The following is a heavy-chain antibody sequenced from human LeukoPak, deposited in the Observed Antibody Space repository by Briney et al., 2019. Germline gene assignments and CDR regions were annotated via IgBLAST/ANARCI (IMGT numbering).Heavy chain of an antibody. V-gene: IGHV1-18*01. CDR1: GYTFSSYG. CDR2: ISPYNGNT. Sequence: ASVTVSCTASGYTFSSYGISWVRQAPGQGLEWMGWISPYNGNTEYGQKVQGRVTMTTDRPTTTAPMELRSLRSDDTAMYYCARVRPPNIVDSVMDYKYYHDMDVWGQGTTVTVSS. CDR3: ARVRPPNIVDSVMDYKYYHDMDV. D-gene: IGHD5-18*01. J-gene: IGHJ6*02.